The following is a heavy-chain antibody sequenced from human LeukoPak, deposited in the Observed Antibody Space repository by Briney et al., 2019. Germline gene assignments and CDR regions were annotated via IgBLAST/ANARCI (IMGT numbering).Heavy chain of an antibody. Sequence: ASVKVSCKASGYTFTSYYMHWVRQTPGQGLEWMGIINPSGGSTSYAQKFQGRVTMTRDMSTSTVYMELSSLRSEDTAVYYCARGRELLLFDYWGQGTLVTVSS. CDR3: ARGRELLLFDY. CDR1: GYTFTSYY. CDR2: INPSGGST. D-gene: IGHD1-26*01. V-gene: IGHV1-46*01. J-gene: IGHJ4*02.